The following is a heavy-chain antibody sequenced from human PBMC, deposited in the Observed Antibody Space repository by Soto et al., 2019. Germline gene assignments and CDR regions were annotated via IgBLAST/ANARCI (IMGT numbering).Heavy chain of an antibody. CDR2: VKDGGHT. CDR1: GGSLSGYY. D-gene: IGHD5-12*01. V-gene: IGHV4-34*01. CDR3: ARGQEGVVATH. Sequence: QVQLQQWGAGLLKPSETLSLNCAVTGGSLSGYYWSWIRQPPGKGLEWIGEVKDGGHTNYSPSLRGRVTISSDTSNNQFSLRLNSVTAADTVVYYCARGQEGVVATHWDHGSLVTVSS. J-gene: IGHJ4*01.